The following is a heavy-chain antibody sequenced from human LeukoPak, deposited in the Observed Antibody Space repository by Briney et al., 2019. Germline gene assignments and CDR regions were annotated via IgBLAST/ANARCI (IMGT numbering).Heavy chain of an antibody. J-gene: IGHJ1*01. D-gene: IGHD3-10*01. CDR3: ASAGSGSLVREYFQH. Sequence: GGSLRLSCAASGFIFSTYGMHWVRQAPGEGLEWVAIIWYDGSNKYYADSVKGRFTISRDNSKNTLYLQMNSLRAEDTVVYFCASAGSGSLVREYFQHWGQGTLVTVSS. CDR1: GFIFSTYG. CDR2: IWYDGSNK. V-gene: IGHV3-33*01.